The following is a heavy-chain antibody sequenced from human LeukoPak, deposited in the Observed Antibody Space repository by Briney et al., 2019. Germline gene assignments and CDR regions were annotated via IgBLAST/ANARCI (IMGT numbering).Heavy chain of an antibody. D-gene: IGHD6-13*01. Sequence: PSETLSLTCTVSGGCISSSSYYWGWIRQPPGTGMEWIGSIYYSGSTYYNPSLKSRVTISVDTSKNQFSLKLSSVTAADTAVYYCATRPDIAATGPGWFDPWGQGTLVTVSS. J-gene: IGHJ5*02. V-gene: IGHV4-39*01. CDR1: GGCISSSSYY. CDR2: IYYSGST. CDR3: ATRPDIAATGPGWFDP.